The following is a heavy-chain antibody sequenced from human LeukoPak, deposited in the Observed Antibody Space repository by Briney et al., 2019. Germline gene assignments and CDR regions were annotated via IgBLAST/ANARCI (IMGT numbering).Heavy chain of an antibody. D-gene: IGHD2-15*01. CDR2: ISYDGSNK. Sequence: PGGSLRLSCAASGFTFSSYGMHWVRQAPGKGLEWVAVISYDGSNKYYEESVKGRFTISRDNSKNTLYLQMKSLRAEDTDVYYCAKDRGYCSGDSCYSFYFDYWGQGTLVTVSS. CDR3: AKDRGYCSGDSCYSFYFDY. V-gene: IGHV3-30*18. CDR1: GFTFSSYG. J-gene: IGHJ4*02.